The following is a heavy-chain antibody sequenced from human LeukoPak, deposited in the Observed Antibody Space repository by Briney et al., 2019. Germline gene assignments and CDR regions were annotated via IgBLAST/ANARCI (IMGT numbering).Heavy chain of an antibody. CDR3: ARAGVVVAGIPGVFDI. J-gene: IGHJ3*02. Sequence: PGGSLRLSCAASGFTFSSYAMHWVRQAPGKGLEWVAVISYDGSNKYYADSVKGRFTISRDNSKNTLYLQMNSLRAEDTAVYYCARAGVVVAGIPGVFDIWGQGTMVTVSS. CDR1: GFTFSSYA. V-gene: IGHV3-30-3*01. CDR2: ISYDGSNK. D-gene: IGHD6-19*01.